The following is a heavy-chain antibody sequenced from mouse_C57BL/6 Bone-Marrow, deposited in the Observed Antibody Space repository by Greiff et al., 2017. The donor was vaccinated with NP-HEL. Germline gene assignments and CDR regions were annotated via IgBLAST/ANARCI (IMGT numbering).Heavy chain of an antibody. J-gene: IGHJ2*01. CDR2: INPYNGDT. CDR1: GYSFTGYF. Sequence: EVHLVESGPELVKPGDSVKISCKASGYSFTGYFMNWVMQSHGKSLEWIGRINPYNGDTFYNQKFKGKATLTVDKSSSTAHMELRSLTSEDSAVYYCARRGGRLTVFDYWGQGTTLTVSS. V-gene: IGHV1-20*01. CDR3: ARRGGRLTVFDY. D-gene: IGHD2-4*01.